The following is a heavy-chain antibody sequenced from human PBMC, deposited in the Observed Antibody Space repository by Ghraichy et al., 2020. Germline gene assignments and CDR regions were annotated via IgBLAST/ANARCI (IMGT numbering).Heavy chain of an antibody. V-gene: IGHV3-21*01. D-gene: IGHD6-19*01. CDR2: ISSSSSYI. CDR3: AREKGVAVAGTDY. Sequence: LSLTCTASGFTFRSYSMNWVRQAPGKGLEWVSFISSSSSYIYFADSVKGRFTISRDNAQNSLFLQMNSLRAEDTAVYYCAREKGVAVAGTDYWGQGTLVTVSS. J-gene: IGHJ4*02. CDR1: GFTFRSYS.